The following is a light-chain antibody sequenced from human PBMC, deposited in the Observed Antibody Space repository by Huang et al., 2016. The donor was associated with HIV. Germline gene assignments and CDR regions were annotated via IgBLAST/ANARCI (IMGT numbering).Light chain of an antibody. CDR2: GAS. V-gene: IGKV3-20*01. CDR1: QSVSSSY. J-gene: IGKJ1*01. CDR3: QQYGSSPWT. Sequence: DIVLTQSPGTLSLSPGERATLSCRASQSVSSSYIAWYQQKPGQAPRRLIYGASSRATGIPDRVSGSGSGTDFTLSISRLEPEDFAVDYCQQYGSSPWTFGQGTKVEIK.